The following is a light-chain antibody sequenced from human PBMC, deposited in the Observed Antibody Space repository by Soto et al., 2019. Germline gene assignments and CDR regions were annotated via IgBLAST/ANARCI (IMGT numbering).Light chain of an antibody. Sequence: EIVLTQSPGTLSLSPGERATLSCRASQSVSNNYLAWYQQKPGQAPRLLIYGASNRATGIPDRFSGSGSGTDFTLTISSLQPEDVAVYYCQQYSSIPITFGQGTRLEIK. J-gene: IGKJ5*01. CDR3: QQYSSIPIT. V-gene: IGKV3-20*01. CDR1: QSVSNNY. CDR2: GAS.